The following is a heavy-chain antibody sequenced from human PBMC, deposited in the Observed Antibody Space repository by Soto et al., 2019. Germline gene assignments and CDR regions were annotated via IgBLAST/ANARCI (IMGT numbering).Heavy chain of an antibody. CDR1: GGSISSYY. V-gene: IGHV4-4*07. CDR3: ARFRRNYFDY. D-gene: IGHD3-10*01. J-gene: IGHJ4*02. Sequence: SETLSLTCTVSGGSISSYYWSWIRQPAGKGLGWIGRIYTSGSTNYNPSLKSRVTMSVDTSKNQFSLILSSVTAADTAVYFCARFRRNYFDYWGQGTQVTVSS. CDR2: IYTSGST.